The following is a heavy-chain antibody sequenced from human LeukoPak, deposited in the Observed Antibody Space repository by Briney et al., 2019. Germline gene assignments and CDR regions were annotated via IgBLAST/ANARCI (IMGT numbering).Heavy chain of an antibody. J-gene: IGHJ6*03. CDR1: GYTFTSYG. CDR2: ISAYNGNT. CDR3: GRVDIVVVPAARTCYYYYMDV. Sequence: ASVKVSCKASGYTFTSYGISWVRQAPGQGLEWMGWISAYNGNTNYAQKLQGRVTMTTDTSTSTAYMELKRLRSDGTAVCYWGRVDIVVVPAARTCYYYYMDVWGKGTTVTVSS. V-gene: IGHV1-18*01. D-gene: IGHD2-2*03.